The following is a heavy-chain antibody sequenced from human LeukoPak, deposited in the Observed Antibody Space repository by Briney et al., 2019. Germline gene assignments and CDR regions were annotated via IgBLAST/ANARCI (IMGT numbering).Heavy chain of an antibody. CDR1: GFTVSSNY. CDR3: ATGYSSGWYSEYYFDY. V-gene: IGHV3-53*01. Sequence: PGGSLRLSCAASGFTVSSNYMSWVRQAPGKGLEWVSVIYSGGSTYCADSVKGRFTISRDNSKNTLYLQMNSLRAEDTAVYYCATGYSSGWYSEYYFDYWGQGTLVTVSS. CDR2: IYSGGST. D-gene: IGHD6-19*01. J-gene: IGHJ4*02.